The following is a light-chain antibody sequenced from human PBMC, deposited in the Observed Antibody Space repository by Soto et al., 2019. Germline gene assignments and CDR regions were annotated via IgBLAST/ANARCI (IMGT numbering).Light chain of an antibody. J-gene: IGKJ4*01. V-gene: IGKV1-9*01. CDR1: QGISDY. CDR2: GAS. Sequence: DIPLTQSPSFLSASVGDRVTISCRASQGISDYLAWYQQKPGKAPKLLIYGASTLQSGVPSRFSGSASGTEFILTISSLQPEDFATYFCQQFNAYPLTFGGGTKLEIK. CDR3: QQFNAYPLT.